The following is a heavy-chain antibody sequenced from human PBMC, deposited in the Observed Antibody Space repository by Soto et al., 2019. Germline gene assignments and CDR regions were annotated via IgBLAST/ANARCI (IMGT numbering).Heavy chain of an antibody. CDR2: ISKDGSNK. Sequence: LRLSCAASGFTFSNYGMHWVRQAPGKGLEWVAVISKDGSNKYHADSVKGLFTISRDNSQNTLYLQMNSLRAGDTAMYYCAHEYLDYWGQGTLVTVSS. CDR3: AHEYLDY. CDR1: GFTFSNYG. V-gene: IGHV3-30*18. J-gene: IGHJ4*02. D-gene: IGHD2-15*01.